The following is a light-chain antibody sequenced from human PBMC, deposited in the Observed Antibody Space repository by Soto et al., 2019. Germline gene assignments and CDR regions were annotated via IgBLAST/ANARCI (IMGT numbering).Light chain of an antibody. CDR3: QQFSSYPLT. CDR1: QSVSIL. Sequence: EMVMTQSPATMSVSPWERATLSVRASQSVSILLAWYQQKPGQAPRLLICDASSRATGIPDRFSGGGSGTDFTLTISRLVPEGFAVYYCQQFSSYPLTFGGGTKVDIK. J-gene: IGKJ4*01. CDR2: DAS. V-gene: IGKV3-20*01.